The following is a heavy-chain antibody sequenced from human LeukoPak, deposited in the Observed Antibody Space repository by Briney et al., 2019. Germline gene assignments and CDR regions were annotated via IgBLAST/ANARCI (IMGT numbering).Heavy chain of an antibody. J-gene: IGHJ4*02. CDR1: GGSTSSSNYY. CDR2: IYYSGST. Sequence: SETLSLTCTVSGGSTSSSNYYWGWIRQPPGKGLEWIGSIYYSGSTSYNPSLKSRVTISVDTSNNQFSLKLSSVTAADTAVYYCARQGGYSQVLHDYWGEGTLVTVSS. D-gene: IGHD5-12*01. CDR3: ARQGGYSQVLHDY. V-gene: IGHV4-39*01.